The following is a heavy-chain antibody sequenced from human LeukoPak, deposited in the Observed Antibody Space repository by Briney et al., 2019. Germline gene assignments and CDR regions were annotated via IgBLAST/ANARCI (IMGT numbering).Heavy chain of an antibody. D-gene: IGHD5-24*01. CDR3: AGRRRDGYNPEGFDY. J-gene: IGHJ4*02. CDR2: INHSGST. CDR1: GYSISSGYY. Sequence: SETLSLTCTVSGYSISSGYYWGWIRQPPGKGLEWIGSINHSGSTNYNPSLKSRVTISVDTSKNQFSLKLSSVTAADTAVYYCAGRRRDGYNPEGFDYWGQGTLVTVSS. V-gene: IGHV4-38-2*02.